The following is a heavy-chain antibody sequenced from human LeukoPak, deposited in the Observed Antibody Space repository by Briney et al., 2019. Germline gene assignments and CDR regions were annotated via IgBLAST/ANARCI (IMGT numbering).Heavy chain of an antibody. D-gene: IGHD4-11*01. V-gene: IGHV1-2*02. J-gene: IGHJ4*02. Sequence: GASVKVSCKASGYTFNGFYLHWVRQAPGQGLEWMGWINPNSGGTNYAQKFQGRVTMTRDTPISTAYMELSRLRSDDTAVYYCARWMATVTTPDYWGQGTLVTVSS. CDR3: ARWMATVTTPDY. CDR2: INPNSGGT. CDR1: GYTFNGFY.